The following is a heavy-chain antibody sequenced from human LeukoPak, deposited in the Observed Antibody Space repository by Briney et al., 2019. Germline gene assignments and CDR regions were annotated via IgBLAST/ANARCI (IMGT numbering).Heavy chain of an antibody. V-gene: IGHV4-39*01. CDR2: IYYSGRT. CDR1: THSISRSDSY. CDR3: ARRRYYDGSGYLE. D-gene: IGHD3-22*01. Sequence: PSETLSLPCSFSTHSISRSDSYWDWIRQPPGKGLEWIGTIYYSGRTYYSPSLNSRVTMSVDTSSNQFSLNLRSVTAADTAVYYCARRRYYDGSGYLEWGQGTLLSVSS. J-gene: IGHJ1*01.